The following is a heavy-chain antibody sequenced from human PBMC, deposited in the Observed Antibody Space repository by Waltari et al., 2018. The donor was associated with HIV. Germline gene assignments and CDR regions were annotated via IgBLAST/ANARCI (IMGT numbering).Heavy chain of an antibody. V-gene: IGHV3-48*02. J-gene: IGHJ4*02. CDR3: ARDRSSSGYYFDY. CDR1: GFAFSTYD. Sequence: EVQLVESGGGLVQPGGSLRLSCAASGFAFSTYDMNWARQAPGKGLVWVSYITSTSFTRYYADSVKGRFTISRDNAKNSLYLQMNSLRDEDTAVYFCARDRSSSGYYFDYWGQGTLVTVSS. CDR2: ITSTSFTR. D-gene: IGHD3-22*01.